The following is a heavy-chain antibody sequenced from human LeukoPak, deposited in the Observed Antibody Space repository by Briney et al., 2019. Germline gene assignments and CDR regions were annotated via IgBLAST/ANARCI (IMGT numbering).Heavy chain of an antibody. CDR2: INPNSGRT. V-gene: IGHV1-2*02. D-gene: IGHD3-22*01. CDR1: GYTFTGYY. CDR3: ARGTYYDSSAYSGVRLFDY. Sequence: ASVRVSCKASGYTFTGYYMHWARQAPGQGLEWMGWINPNSGRTNYAQKFQGRVTMTSDTPISTAYMDLSRLRSDDTALYYCARGTYYDSSAYSGVRLFDYWGQGTLVTVSS. J-gene: IGHJ4*02.